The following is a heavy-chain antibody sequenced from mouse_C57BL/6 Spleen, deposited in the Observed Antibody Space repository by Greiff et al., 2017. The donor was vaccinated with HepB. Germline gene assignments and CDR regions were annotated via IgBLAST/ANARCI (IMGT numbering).Heavy chain of an antibody. J-gene: IGHJ4*01. CDR3: TREGEYYYAMDY. CDR1: GFTFSSYA. V-gene: IGHV5-9-1*02. Sequence: EVQLVESGEGLVKPGGSLKLSCAASGFTFSSYAMSWVRQTPEKRLEWVAYISSGGDYIYYADTVKGRFTISRDNARNTLYLQMSSLKSEDTAMYYCTREGEYYYAMDYWGQGTSVTVSS. CDR2: ISSGGDYI.